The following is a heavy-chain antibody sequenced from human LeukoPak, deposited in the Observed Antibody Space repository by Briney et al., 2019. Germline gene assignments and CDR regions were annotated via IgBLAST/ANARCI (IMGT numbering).Heavy chain of an antibody. J-gene: IGHJ3*02. V-gene: IGHV3-21*01. D-gene: IGHD3-22*01. CDR3: ARSYYDSSGYYVKDDAFDI. CDR2: ISSSSSYI. CDR1: GFTFSSYS. Sequence: GGSLRLSCAASGFTFSSYSMNWVRQAPGKGLEWVSSISSSSSYIYYADSVKGGFTISRDNAKNSLYLQMNSLRAEDTAVYYCARSYYDSSGYYVKDDAFDIWGQGTMVTVSS.